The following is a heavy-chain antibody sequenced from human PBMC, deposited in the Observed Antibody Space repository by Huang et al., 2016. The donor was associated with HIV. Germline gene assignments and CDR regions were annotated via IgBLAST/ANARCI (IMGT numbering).Heavy chain of an antibody. J-gene: IGHJ5*02. CDR1: GGTFSSYG. V-gene: IGHV1-69*01. Sequence: QVQLVQSGTEVKKPGSSVKVSCKASGGTFSSYGINWVRQAPGQGLEWMGEIIPLFGTANYAQKFQGRGTSSADESTSTAYMEVTDLRSEDTAVYYCARWSGYTYGFNWFDPWGQGTLVTVSS. D-gene: IGHD5-18*01. CDR3: ARWSGYTYGFNWFDP. CDR2: IIPLFGTA.